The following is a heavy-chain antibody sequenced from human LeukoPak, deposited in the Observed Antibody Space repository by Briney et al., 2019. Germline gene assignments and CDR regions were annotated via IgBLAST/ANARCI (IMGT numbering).Heavy chain of an antibody. Sequence: GGSLRLSCTGSGFTVSSSYMSWVRQTPGKGLEWVSGIYSGGTTYYADSVKGRVTISRDSSKNALYLQMNSLRAEDTAVYYCARDRRDGYCLGHWGQGTLVTVSS. CDR3: ARDRRDGYCLGH. CDR1: GFTVSSSY. D-gene: IGHD5-24*01. V-gene: IGHV3-66*01. CDR2: IYSGGTT. J-gene: IGHJ4*02.